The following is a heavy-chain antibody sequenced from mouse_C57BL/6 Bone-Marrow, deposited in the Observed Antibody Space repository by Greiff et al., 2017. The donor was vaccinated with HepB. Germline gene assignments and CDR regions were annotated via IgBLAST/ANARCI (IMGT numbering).Heavy chain of an antibody. CDR1: GYTFTSYW. V-gene: IGHV1-72*01. CDR2: IDPNSGGT. Sequence: VKLQQPGAELVKPGASVKLSCKASGYTFTSYWMHWVKQRPGRGLEWIGRIDPNSGGTKYNEKFKSKATLTVDKPSSTAYMQLSSLTSEDSAVYYCARWYYGSSPRYYAMYYWGQGTSVTVSS. J-gene: IGHJ4*01. CDR3: ARWYYGSSPRYYAMYY. D-gene: IGHD1-1*01.